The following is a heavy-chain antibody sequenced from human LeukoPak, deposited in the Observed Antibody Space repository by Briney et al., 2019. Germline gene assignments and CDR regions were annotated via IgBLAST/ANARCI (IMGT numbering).Heavy chain of an antibody. V-gene: IGHV4-34*01. D-gene: IGHD6-19*01. Sequence: SETLSLTCAVYGGSFSGYYWSWIRQPPGEGLEWIGEINHSGSTNYNPSLKSRVTISVDTSKSQFSLKLSSVTAADTAVYYCAGVPRIAVARHYYYYGMDVWGQGTTVTVSS. J-gene: IGHJ6*02. CDR1: GGSFSGYY. CDR3: AGVPRIAVARHYYYYGMDV. CDR2: INHSGST.